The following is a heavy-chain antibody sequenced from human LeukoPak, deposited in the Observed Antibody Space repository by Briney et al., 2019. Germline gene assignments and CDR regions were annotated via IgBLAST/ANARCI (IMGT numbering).Heavy chain of an antibody. V-gene: IGHV1-46*01. Sequence: ASVKVSCKASGYTFTSYYMHWVRQAPGQGLEWMGIINPSGGSTSYAQKFQGRVTMTRDTSTSTVYMELSSLRSEDTAVYYCASGAPRPGIAVAGTATPLDYWGQGTLVTVSS. CDR2: INPSGGST. CDR3: ASGAPRPGIAVAGTATPLDY. D-gene: IGHD6-19*01. J-gene: IGHJ4*02. CDR1: GYTFTSYY.